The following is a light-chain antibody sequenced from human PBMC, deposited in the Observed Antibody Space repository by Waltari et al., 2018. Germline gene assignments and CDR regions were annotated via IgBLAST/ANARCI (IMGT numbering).Light chain of an antibody. V-gene: IGKV1-17*03. CDR3: LQYNDYPFT. CDR2: ATS. J-gene: IGKJ4*01. CDR1: QGINNY. Sequence: DIQMTQSPSAMSASVGDRVTITCRASQGINNYLAWCQQGPGKVPKRLLYATSTLESGVPSRFSGSGSGTEFTLTISSLQPEDFATYYCLQYNDYPFTFGGGTKVEIK.